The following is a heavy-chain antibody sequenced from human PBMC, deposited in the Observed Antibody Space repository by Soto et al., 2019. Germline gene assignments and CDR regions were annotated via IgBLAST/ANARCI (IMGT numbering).Heavy chain of an antibody. CDR2: INPNSGGT. Sequence: ASVKVSCKASAYTFTGHYMHWVRQAPGQGLEWMGWINPNSGGTNYAQKFQGWVTMTRDTSISTAYMELSRLRSDDTAVYYCAREWVLEGYGDGMDVWGQGTTVTVSS. CDR3: AREWVLEGYGDGMDV. J-gene: IGHJ6*02. CDR1: AYTFTGHY. D-gene: IGHD4-17*01. V-gene: IGHV1-2*04.